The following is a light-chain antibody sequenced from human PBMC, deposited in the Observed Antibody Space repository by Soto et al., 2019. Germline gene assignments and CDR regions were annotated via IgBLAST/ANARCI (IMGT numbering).Light chain of an antibody. J-gene: IGLJ2*01. Sequence: QSALTQPPSVSGSPGQSVTISCIGSSSDVGTYDRVSWYQAPPGTAPKLIIYEVHYRPSGVPDRFSGSKSGNTASLTISGLQAEDEADYYCSSYAVSTTLLFGGGTKLTVL. CDR2: EVH. CDR3: SSYAVSTTLL. CDR1: SSDVGTYDR. V-gene: IGLV2-18*02.